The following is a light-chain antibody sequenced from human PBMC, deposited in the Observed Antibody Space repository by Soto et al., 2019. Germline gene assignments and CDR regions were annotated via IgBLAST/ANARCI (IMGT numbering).Light chain of an antibody. CDR2: GIS. V-gene: IGKV3D-11*03. J-gene: IGKJ5*01. CDR1: QAVNTR. CDR3: QQHDKWPIT. Sequence: EIVLTHSPATLSSFPCDRVTLSCRASQAVNTRLAWYQHKPGQAPRLLIYGISKRATDIPDRFSGSGSGTEFTLTISSLQPEDFATYYCQQHDKWPITFGQGTRLENK.